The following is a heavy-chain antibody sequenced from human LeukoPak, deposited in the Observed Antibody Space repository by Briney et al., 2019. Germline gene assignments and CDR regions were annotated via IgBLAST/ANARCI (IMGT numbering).Heavy chain of an antibody. J-gene: IGHJ5*02. CDR2: MGSSSSSI. V-gene: IGHV3-21*01. D-gene: IGHD6-19*01. CDR3: ARRYSSGSNWFDP. Sequence: GGSLRLSCAASGFTFSSYGMNWVRQAPGKGLEWVSSMGSSSSSIYYADSVKGRFTISRDNAKNSLYLQMNSLRAEDTAVYYCARRYSSGSNWFDPWGQGTLVTVSS. CDR1: GFTFSSYG.